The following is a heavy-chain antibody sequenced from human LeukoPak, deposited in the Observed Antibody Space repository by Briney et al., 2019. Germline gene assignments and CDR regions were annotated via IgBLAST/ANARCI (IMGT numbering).Heavy chain of an antibody. D-gene: IGHD3-9*01. J-gene: IGHJ4*02. CDR1: GFTFSSYA. CDR3: AKVNILTGYYEDY. V-gene: IGHV3-23*01. CDR2: ISGSGGST. Sequence: GGSLKLSCAASGFTFSSYAMSWVRQAPGKGLEWVSAISGSGGSTYYADSVKGRFTISRDNSKNTLYLQMNSLRAEDTAVYYCAKVNILTGYYEDYWGQGTLVTVSS.